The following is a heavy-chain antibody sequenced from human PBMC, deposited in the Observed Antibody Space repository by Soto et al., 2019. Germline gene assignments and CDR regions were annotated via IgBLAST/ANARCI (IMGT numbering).Heavy chain of an antibody. CDR2: IYYSGST. J-gene: IGHJ3*02. CDR3: ARGANGRLSAAFDI. V-gene: IGHV4-30-4*01. D-gene: IGHD1-26*01. CDR1: GGSISSGDYY. Sequence: QVQLQESGPGLVKPSQTLSLTCTVSGGSISSGDYYWSWIRQPPGKGLEWIGYIYYSGSTYYNPSLKSRVTXXVXPXXNQFSLKLSSVTAADTAVYYCARGANGRLSAAFDIWGQGTMVTVSS.